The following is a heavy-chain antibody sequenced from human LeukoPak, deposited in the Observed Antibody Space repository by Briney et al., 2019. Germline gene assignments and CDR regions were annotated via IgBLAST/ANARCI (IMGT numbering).Heavy chain of an antibody. V-gene: IGHV3-30*18. D-gene: IGHD6-25*01. J-gene: IGHJ4*02. Sequence: GGSLRLSCAASGFTFSSYGVHWVRQAPGKGLEWVAVISYDGSNKYYADSVKGRFTISRDNSKNTLYLQMNSLRAEDTAVYYCAKESTDSSGFDYWGQGTLVTVSS. CDR1: GFTFSSYG. CDR3: AKESTDSSGFDY. CDR2: ISYDGSNK.